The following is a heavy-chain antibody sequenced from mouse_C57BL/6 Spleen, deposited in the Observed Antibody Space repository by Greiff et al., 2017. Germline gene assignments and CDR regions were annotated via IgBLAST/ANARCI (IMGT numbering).Heavy chain of an antibody. CDR3: ARSLDSSCRFAY. CDR1: GYAFSSYW. Sequence: VQLQQSGAELVKPGASVKISCKASGYAFSSYWMNWVKQRPGKGLEWIGQIYPGDGDTNYNGKFKGKATLTADKSSITAYRQLSSLTSEDSAVYFCARSLDSSCRFAYWGQGTLVTVSA. V-gene: IGHV1-80*01. CDR2: IYPGDGDT. D-gene: IGHD3-2*02. J-gene: IGHJ3*01.